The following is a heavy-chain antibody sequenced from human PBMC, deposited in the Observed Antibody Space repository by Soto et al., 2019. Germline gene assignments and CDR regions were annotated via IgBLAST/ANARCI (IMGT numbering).Heavy chain of an antibody. V-gene: IGHV4-59*01. CDR1: GGSISSYY. D-gene: IGHD2-15*01. Sequence: SETLSLTCTVSGGSISSYYWSWIRQPPGKGLEWIGYIYYSGSTNYNPSLKSRVTISVDTSKNQFSLKLSSVTAADTAVYYCARERCSGGSCYSDAFDIWGQGTMVTVSS. J-gene: IGHJ3*02. CDR2: IYYSGST. CDR3: ARERCSGGSCYSDAFDI.